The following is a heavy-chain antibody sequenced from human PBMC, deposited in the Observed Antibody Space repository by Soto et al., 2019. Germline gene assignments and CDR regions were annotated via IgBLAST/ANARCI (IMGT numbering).Heavy chain of an antibody. J-gene: IGHJ6*01. V-gene: IGHV3-33*01. CDR2: IWYDGSNK. CDR3: AREGGYYDILTGFYIPYYYHR. Sequence: WGGSGGTLRTCCMHGGRQALGKGLEWVAVIWYDGSNKYYADSVKGRFTISRDNSKNTLYLQMNSLRAEDTAVYYCAREGGYYDILTGFYIPYYYHR. CDR1: GGTLRTCC. D-gene: IGHD3-9*01.